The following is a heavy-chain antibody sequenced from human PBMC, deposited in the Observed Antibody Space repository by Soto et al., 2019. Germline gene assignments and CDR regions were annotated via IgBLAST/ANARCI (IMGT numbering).Heavy chain of an antibody. D-gene: IGHD3-16*02. V-gene: IGHV4-34*01. CDR2: IDRSGNT. J-gene: IGHJ4*02. CDR3: ASLYVWGSYRQSPDFDY. Sequence: SETLSLTCAVYGESFSGYFWSWIRQPPGEGLEWIGEIDRSGNTNYNPSLKSRVTISVDKSKNQFSLKLSSVTAADTAVYYCASLYVWGSYRQSPDFDYWGQGTLVTVSS. CDR1: GESFSGYF.